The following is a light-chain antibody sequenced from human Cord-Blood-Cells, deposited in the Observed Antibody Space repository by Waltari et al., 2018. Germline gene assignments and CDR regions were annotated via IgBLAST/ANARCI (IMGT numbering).Light chain of an antibody. V-gene: IGKV3-15*01. J-gene: IGKJ2*01. CDR2: GAS. CDR3: QQYNNWPPYT. CDR1: QSVSSN. Sequence: EIVMTQSPPTLSVSPGERATLSCSASQSVSSNLAWYQQKPGQAPRPLIYGASTRATGMPARFSGSGSGTEFTLTISSLQSEDFAVYYCQQYNNWPPYTFGQGTKLEIK.